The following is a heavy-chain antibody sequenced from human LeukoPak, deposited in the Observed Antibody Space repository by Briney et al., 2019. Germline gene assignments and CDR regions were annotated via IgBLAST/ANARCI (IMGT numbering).Heavy chain of an antibody. CDR3: ARDPGYGALDY. D-gene: IGHD5-18*01. Sequence: GGSLRLSCAASGLTFRNSWMSWVRQAPGKGLEWVALINPDGSRKNYVDAVKGRFSVSTDNAENSSYLQMNSLRAEDTAVYYCARDPGYGALDYWGQGTLVTVSS. CDR2: INPDGSRK. CDR1: GLTFRNSW. J-gene: IGHJ4*02. V-gene: IGHV3-7*01.